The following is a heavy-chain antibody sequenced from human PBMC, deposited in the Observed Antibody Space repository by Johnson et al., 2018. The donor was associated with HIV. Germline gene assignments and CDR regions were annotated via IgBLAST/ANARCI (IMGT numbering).Heavy chain of an antibody. J-gene: IGHJ3*02. CDR3: AKTALFQSIWDAFDI. Sequence: VQLVESGGGLVKPGGSLRLSCAASGFTFDDYAMHWVRQAPGKGLEWVSLISWDGGSTYYADSVKGRFTISRDNSKNSLYLQMNSLRAEDTALYYCAKTALFQSIWDAFDIWGQGTMVTVSS. D-gene: IGHD3-10*01. CDR1: GFTFDDYA. CDR2: ISWDGGST. V-gene: IGHV3-43D*03.